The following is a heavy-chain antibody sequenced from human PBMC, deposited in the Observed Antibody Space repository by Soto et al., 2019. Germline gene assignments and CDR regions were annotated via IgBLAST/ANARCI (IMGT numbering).Heavy chain of an antibody. D-gene: IGHD5-12*01. CDR2: IIPILGIA. Sequence: QVQLVQSGAEVKKPGSSVKVSCKASGGTFSSYTISWVRQAPGQGLEWMGRIIPILGIANYAQKFQGRVTITADKSTSTAYMELSSLRSEVTAVYYCARRGSGYDRDYWGQGTLVTVSS. V-gene: IGHV1-69*02. CDR1: GGTFSSYT. CDR3: ARRGSGYDRDY. J-gene: IGHJ4*02.